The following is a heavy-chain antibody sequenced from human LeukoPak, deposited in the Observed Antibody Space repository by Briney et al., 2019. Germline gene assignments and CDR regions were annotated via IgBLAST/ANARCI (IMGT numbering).Heavy chain of an antibody. D-gene: IGHD3-22*01. Sequence: SETLSLTCTVSGGSISSYYWSWIRQPPGKGLEWIGFIYYSGSTNYNPSLKSRVTISVDTSKNQFSLKLSSVTAADTAVYYCARHDSSGYYPDYWGQGTLVTVSS. J-gene: IGHJ4*02. V-gene: IGHV4-59*08. CDR3: ARHDSSGYYPDY. CDR1: GGSISSYY. CDR2: IYYSGST.